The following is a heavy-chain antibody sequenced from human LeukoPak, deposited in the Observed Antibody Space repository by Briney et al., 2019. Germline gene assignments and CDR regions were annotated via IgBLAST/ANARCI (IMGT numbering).Heavy chain of an antibody. Sequence: GGSLRLSCAASGFSFSSYSMNWVRQAPGKGLEWVSHISRSSTTIYYADPVKGRFTISRDNAKNSLYLQMNSLRAEDTAVYYCARADSGDNPYGGQGTRVTVSS. J-gene: IGHJ4*02. CDR2: ISRSSTTI. D-gene: IGHD4-17*01. V-gene: IGHV3-48*01. CDR3: ARADSGDNPY. CDR1: GFSFSSYS.